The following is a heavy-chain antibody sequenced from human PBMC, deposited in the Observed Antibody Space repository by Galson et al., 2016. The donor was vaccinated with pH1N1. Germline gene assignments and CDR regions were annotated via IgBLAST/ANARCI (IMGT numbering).Heavy chain of an antibody. J-gene: IGHJ4*02. V-gene: IGHV5-51*01. D-gene: IGHD3-16*01. CDR3: AICHGSETASVWADY. CDR2: IYAGDSDT. Sequence: QSGAEVKKPGETLKISCKGSGYSLTTSWIGWVRQMPGKGLEWMGIIYAGDSDTRYSPSFQGQVTISVDKSINTAYLQWSSLEASDTAMCYCAICHGSETASVWADYWGQGTLVTVSS. CDR1: GYSLTTSW.